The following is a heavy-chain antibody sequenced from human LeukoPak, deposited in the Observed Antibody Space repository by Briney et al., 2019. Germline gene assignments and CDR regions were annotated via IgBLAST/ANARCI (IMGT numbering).Heavy chain of an antibody. CDR1: GFTVSSNY. D-gene: IGHD3-3*01. CDR3: ASGDFWRGYYTGFMPDP. Sequence: PGGSLRLSCAASGFTVSSNYMSWVRQAPGKGLEWVSVIYSGGSTYYADSVKGRFTISRDNSKNTLYLQMNSLRAEDTAVYYCASGDFWRGYYTGFMPDPWGQGTLVTVSS. V-gene: IGHV3-66*02. J-gene: IGHJ5*02. CDR2: IYSGGST.